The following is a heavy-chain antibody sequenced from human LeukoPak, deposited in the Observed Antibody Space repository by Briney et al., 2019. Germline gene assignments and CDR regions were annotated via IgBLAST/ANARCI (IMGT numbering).Heavy chain of an antibody. J-gene: IGHJ4*02. V-gene: IGHV3-30*04. D-gene: IGHD4-17*01. CDR1: GFTFSRLS. CDR2: ISNNGRNK. CDR3: ARNDYGQYDFDY. Sequence: GGSLRLSCAASGFTFSRLSMHWVRQAPGKGLEWVAIISNNGRNKYYADSVRGRFTISRDNSDNTLYLQMDNLRADDTAIYYCARNDYGQYDFDYWGQGTLVTISS.